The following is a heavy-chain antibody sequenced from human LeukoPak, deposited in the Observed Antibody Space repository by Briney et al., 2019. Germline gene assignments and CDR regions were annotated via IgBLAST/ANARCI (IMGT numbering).Heavy chain of an antibody. V-gene: IGHV4-59*08. CDR2: IYYSGST. CDR3: ARVFYDSSGYYTYYYYMDV. D-gene: IGHD3-22*01. Sequence: SETLSLTCTVSGGSISSHYWSWIRQPPGKGLEWIGYIYYSGSTNYNPSLRSRVTISVDTSKNQFSLKLSSVTAADTAVYYCARVFYDSSGYYTYYYYMDVWGKGTTVTVSS. J-gene: IGHJ6*03. CDR1: GGSISSHY.